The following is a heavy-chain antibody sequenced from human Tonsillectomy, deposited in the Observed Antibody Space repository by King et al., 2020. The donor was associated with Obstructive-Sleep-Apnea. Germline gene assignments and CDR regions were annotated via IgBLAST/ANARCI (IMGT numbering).Heavy chain of an antibody. J-gene: IGHJ6*02. Sequence: VQLVESGGGLVKPGGSLRLSCAASRFTFSSYSMNWVRQAPGKGLEWVSFISSSSTYVYYADSVKGRFTISRDNAKNSLYLQMNSLRAEDTAVYYCVTGGPGYPPSNWYYGIDVWGQGTTVTVSS. V-gene: IGHV3-21*06. D-gene: IGHD3-9*01. CDR2: ISSSSTYV. CDR3: VTGGPGYPPSNWYYGIDV. CDR1: RFTFSSYS.